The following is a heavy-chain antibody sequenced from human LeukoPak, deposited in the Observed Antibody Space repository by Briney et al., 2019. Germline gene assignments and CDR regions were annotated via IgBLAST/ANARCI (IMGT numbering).Heavy chain of an antibody. Sequence: PGGSLRLSCVASGFTFSTYAVTWVRQAPGKGLEWVSSISGSGAGKFYAAPVKGRFTTSRDNSKSTLYVQMNSLRAEDTAVYYCAKAAYGDYAGAFDIWGQGTMVIVSS. CDR3: AKAAYGDYAGAFDI. CDR2: ISGSGAGK. CDR1: GFTFSTYA. V-gene: IGHV3-23*01. D-gene: IGHD4-17*01. J-gene: IGHJ3*02.